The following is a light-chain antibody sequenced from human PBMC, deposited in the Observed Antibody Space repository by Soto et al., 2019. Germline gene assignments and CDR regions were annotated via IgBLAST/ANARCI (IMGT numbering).Light chain of an antibody. V-gene: IGLV2-14*03. J-gene: IGLJ1*01. CDR3: SSYTSSSTYV. Sequence: QSALTQPASVSRSPGQSITISCTGTSSDVGAYNDVSWYQHHPGKAPKFMIYDVSNRPSGVSNRFSGSKSGNTASLTISGLQTEDEADYYCSSYTSSSTYVFGSGTKLTVL. CDR1: SSDVGAYND. CDR2: DVS.